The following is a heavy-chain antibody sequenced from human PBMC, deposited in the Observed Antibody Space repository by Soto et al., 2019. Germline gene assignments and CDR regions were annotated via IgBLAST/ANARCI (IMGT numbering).Heavy chain of an antibody. CDR3: ARDGPYYYDSSGYY. J-gene: IGHJ4*02. CDR1: GFTFSSYS. CDR2: ISSSSSYI. Sequence: EVQLVESGGGLVKPGGSLRLSCAASGFTFSSYSMNWVRQAPGKGLEWVSSISSSSSYIYYADSVNGRFTISRDNAKNSLYLQMNSLRAEDTAVYYCARDGPYYYDSSGYYWGQGTLVTVSS. V-gene: IGHV3-21*01. D-gene: IGHD3-22*01.